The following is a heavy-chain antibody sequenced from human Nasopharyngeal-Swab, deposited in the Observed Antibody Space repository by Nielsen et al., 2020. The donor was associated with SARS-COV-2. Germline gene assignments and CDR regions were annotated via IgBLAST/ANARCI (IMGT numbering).Heavy chain of an antibody. J-gene: IGHJ6*02. D-gene: IGHD4-11*01. CDR2: IKQDGSEK. CDR3: ARDRVSNYENYYYYGMDV. V-gene: IGHV3-7*01. Sequence: GGSLRLSCAASGFTFSSYWMSWVRQAPGKGLEWVANIKQDGSEKYYVDSVKGRFTISRDNAKNSLYLQMNSLTAEDTAVYYCARDRVSNYENYYYYGMDVWGQGTTVTVSS. CDR1: GFTFSSYW.